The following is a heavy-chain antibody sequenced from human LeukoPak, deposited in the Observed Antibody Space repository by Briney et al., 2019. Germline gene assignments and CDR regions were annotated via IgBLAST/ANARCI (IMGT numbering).Heavy chain of an antibody. CDR1: GGSFSGYY. CDR3: ARGKGGWFDP. J-gene: IGHJ5*02. D-gene: IGHD3-16*01. V-gene: IGHV4-34*01. CDR2: INHSGST. Sequence: SETLSLTCAVYGGSFSGYYWSWIRQPPGKGLEWIGEINHSGSTNYNPSLKSRVTISVDTSKNQFSLKLSSVAAADTAVYYCARGKGGWFDPCGQGTLVTVSS.